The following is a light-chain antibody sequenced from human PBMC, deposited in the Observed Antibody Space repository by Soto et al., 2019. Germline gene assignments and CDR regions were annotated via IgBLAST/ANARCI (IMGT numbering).Light chain of an antibody. J-gene: IGKJ4*01. CDR2: GAS. V-gene: IGKV3-20*01. CDR1: QTVRSNY. CDR3: QQYGTSPPVT. Sequence: EIVLTQSPGALSLSPGERATLSCRASQTVRSNYLAWYQQKPGQAPRLLIYGASSRATGIPDRFSGSGSGTDFTLTISRLEPEDFAVYYCQQYGTSPPVTFGGGTRVEI.